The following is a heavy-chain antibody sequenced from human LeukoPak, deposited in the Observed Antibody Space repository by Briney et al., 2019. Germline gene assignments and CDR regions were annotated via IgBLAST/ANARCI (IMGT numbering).Heavy chain of an antibody. Sequence: GGSLRLSCAASGFTFSSYSMNWVRQAPGKGLEWVSSISSSSSYIYYADSVKGRFTISRDNAKNSLYLHMNSLRAEDTAVYYCARTDSGSYYVHFDSWDREPWSPSPQ. CDR2: ISSSSSYI. V-gene: IGHV3-21*01. CDR3: ARTDSGSYYVHFDS. CDR1: GFTFSSYS. D-gene: IGHD1-26*01. J-gene: IGHJ4*02.